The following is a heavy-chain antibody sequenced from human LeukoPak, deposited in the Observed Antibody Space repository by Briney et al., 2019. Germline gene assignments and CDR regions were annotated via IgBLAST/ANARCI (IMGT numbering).Heavy chain of an antibody. J-gene: IGHJ4*02. CDR1: GFTFSTYT. CDR3: ARDGSVYGGITMLAWYYFDY. CDR2: INWNGGST. V-gene: IGHV3-20*04. D-gene: IGHD3-10*02. Sequence: PGGSLRLSCAASGFTFSTYTMTWVRQAPGKGLEWVSGINWNGGSTGYADSVKGRFTISRDNAKNSLYLQMNSLRAEDTALYYCARDGSVYGGITMLAWYYFDYWGQGTLVTVSS.